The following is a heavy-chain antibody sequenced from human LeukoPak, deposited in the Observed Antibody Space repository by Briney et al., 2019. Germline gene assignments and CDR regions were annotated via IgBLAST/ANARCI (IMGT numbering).Heavy chain of an antibody. V-gene: IGHV3-9*01. Sequence: PGRSLRLSCAASGFTFDDYAMHLVRQAPGKGLEWVSGISWNSGSIGYADSVKGRFTISRDNAKNSLYLQMSSLRAEDTAVYSCARARFTVTNYFDYWGQGTLVTVSS. D-gene: IGHD4-11*01. CDR1: GFTFDDYA. CDR3: ARARFTVTNYFDY. CDR2: ISWNSGSI. J-gene: IGHJ4*02.